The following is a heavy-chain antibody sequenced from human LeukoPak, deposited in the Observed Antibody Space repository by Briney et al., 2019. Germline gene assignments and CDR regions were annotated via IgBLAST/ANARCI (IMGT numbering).Heavy chain of an antibody. CDR2: ISGSSSHT. J-gene: IGHJ4*02. V-gene: IGHV3-11*06. Sequence: GGSLRLSCVVSGFSFSDYYMNWIRQTPGKGLEWLSYISGSSSHTLYADSVKGRFTISRDNAKNSLYLQMSSLRAEDTAVYYCARFELDSGGYATNFDSWGQGTLVTVSS. CDR1: GFSFSDYY. CDR3: ARFELDSGGYATNFDS. D-gene: IGHD3-22*01.